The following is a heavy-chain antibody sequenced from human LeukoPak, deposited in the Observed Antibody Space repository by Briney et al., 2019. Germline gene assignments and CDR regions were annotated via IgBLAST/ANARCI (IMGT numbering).Heavy chain of an antibody. D-gene: IGHD3-10*01. CDR1: GYTFRNYD. Sequence: ASVKVSCKVSGYTFRNYDFTWVRQAPGQGLEWMGWISAHNYNTKYAQRFQGRVTMTADTSTTTAYMELRSLRSDDTAVYYCARVADYGSGSHLFDYWGQGTLVAVSS. CDR3: ARVADYGSGSHLFDY. V-gene: IGHV1-18*01. J-gene: IGHJ4*02. CDR2: ISAHNYNT.